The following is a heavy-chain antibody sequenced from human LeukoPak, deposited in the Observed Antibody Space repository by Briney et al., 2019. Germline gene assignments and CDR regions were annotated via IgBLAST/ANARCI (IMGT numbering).Heavy chain of an antibody. CDR2: INPSGGST. Sequence: GASVKVSCKASGYTFTSYYMHWVRQAPGQGLEWMGIINPSGGSTSYAQKFQGRVTMTRDTSTSTAYMELSSLRSEDTAVYYCARARTVTTEVYYYYYMDVWGKGTTVTISS. D-gene: IGHD4-17*01. J-gene: IGHJ6*03. CDR3: ARARTVTTEVYYYYYMDV. CDR1: GYTFTSYY. V-gene: IGHV1-46*01.